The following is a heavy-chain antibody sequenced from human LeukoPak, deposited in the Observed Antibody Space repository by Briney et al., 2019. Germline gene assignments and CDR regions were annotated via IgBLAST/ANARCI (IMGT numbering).Heavy chain of an antibody. CDR1: GFTFSSYA. J-gene: IGHJ5*02. V-gene: IGHV3-21*01. CDR2: ISSSSSYI. Sequence: PGRSLRLSCAASGFTFSSYAMNWVRQAPGKGREWVSSISSSSSYIYYANSVKGRFTISRDNAKNSLYLQMNSLRAEDTAVYYCARETPEGPYNWFDPWGQGTLVTVPS. CDR3: ARETPEGPYNWFDP.